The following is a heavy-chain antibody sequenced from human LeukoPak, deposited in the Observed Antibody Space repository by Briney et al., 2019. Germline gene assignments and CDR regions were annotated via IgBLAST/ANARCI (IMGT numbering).Heavy chain of an antibody. V-gene: IGHV3-30*18. CDR2: ISYDGSNK. Sequence: LRLSCAASGFTFSIYGMHWVRQAPGKGLEWVAVISYDGSNKYYADSVKGRFTISRDNSKNTLYLQMNSLRAEDTAVYYCAKAEYYYDSSGYLGYGMDVWGQGTTVTVSS. D-gene: IGHD3-22*01. CDR3: AKAEYYYDSSGYLGYGMDV. J-gene: IGHJ6*02. CDR1: GFTFSIYG.